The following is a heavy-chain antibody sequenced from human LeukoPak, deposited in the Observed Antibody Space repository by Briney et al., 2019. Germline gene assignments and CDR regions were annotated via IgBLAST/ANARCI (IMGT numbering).Heavy chain of an antibody. J-gene: IGHJ4*02. CDR1: GFTFSSYS. CDR2: ISSSSSYI. V-gene: IGHV3-21*01. Sequence: GGSLRLSCAASGFTFSSYSMNWVRQAPGKGLEWVSSISSSSSYIYYAHSVKGRFTISRDNAKNSLYLQMNSLRAEDTAVYYCASYGATTTFDYWGQGTLVTVSS. D-gene: IGHD5-12*01. CDR3: ASYGATTTFDY.